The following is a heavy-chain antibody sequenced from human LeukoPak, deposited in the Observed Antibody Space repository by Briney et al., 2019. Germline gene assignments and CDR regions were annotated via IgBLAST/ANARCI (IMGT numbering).Heavy chain of an antibody. V-gene: IGHV1-8*03. J-gene: IGHJ4*02. CDR3: ARDIAIFGVVIQLGY. CDR1: GYTFTSYD. CDR2: MNPNSGNT. Sequence: GASVKVSCKASGYTFTSYDINWVRQATGQGLEWMGWMNPNSGNTGYAQKFQGRVTITRNTSISTAYMELSSLRSEDTAVYYCARDIAIFGVVIQLGYWGQGTLVTVSS. D-gene: IGHD3-3*01.